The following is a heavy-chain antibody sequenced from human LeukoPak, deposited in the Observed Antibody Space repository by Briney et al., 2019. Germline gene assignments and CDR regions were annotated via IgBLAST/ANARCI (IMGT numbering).Heavy chain of an antibody. CDR2: IYYDGDNK. D-gene: IGHD6-19*01. CDR1: GFTFSTSA. V-gene: IGHV3-30*02. CDR3: AAEGRIAVHIAFDI. J-gene: IGHJ3*02. Sequence: PGGPLRLSCAVSGFTFSTSAMHWVRQAPGKGLEWVAFIYYDGDNKKYADSVKGRFTISRDNSKNTLYLQMNSLRAEDTAVYYCAAEGRIAVHIAFDIWDQGTMVTVSS.